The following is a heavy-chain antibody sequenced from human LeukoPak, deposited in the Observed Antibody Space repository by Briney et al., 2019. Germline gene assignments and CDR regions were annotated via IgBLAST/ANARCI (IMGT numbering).Heavy chain of an antibody. J-gene: IGHJ4*02. CDR1: GGSISGYY. V-gene: IGHV4-59*08. CDR2: IFSSGST. Sequence: SETLSLTCTVSGGSISGYYWSWIRQPPGKGLEWIGYIFSSGSTNYNPSLKSRVTISEDTPVNQFSLKLSSVTAADTAVYYCARHYYDRSDSYSFDYWGQGTLVTVSS. D-gene: IGHD3-22*01. CDR3: ARHYYDRSDSYSFDY.